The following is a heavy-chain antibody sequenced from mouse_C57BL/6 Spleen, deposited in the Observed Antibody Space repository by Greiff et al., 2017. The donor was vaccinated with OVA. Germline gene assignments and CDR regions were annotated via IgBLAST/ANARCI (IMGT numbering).Heavy chain of an antibody. CDR1: GYAFSSYW. D-gene: IGHD1-1*01. CDR3: ARRHYGSSYEDY. CDR2: IYPGDGDT. V-gene: IGHV1-80*01. J-gene: IGHJ2*01. Sequence: VQLQQSGAELVKPGASVKISCKASGYAFSSYWMNWVKQRPGKGLEWIGQIYPGDGDTNYNGKFKGKATLTADKSSSTAYMQLSSLTSEDSAVYFCARRHYGSSYEDYWGQGTTLTVSS.